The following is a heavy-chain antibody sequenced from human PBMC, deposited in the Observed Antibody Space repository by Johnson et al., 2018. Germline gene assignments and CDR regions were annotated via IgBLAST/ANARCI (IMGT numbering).Heavy chain of an antibody. CDR2: IRSKANSYAT. D-gene: IGHD4-17*01. CDR1: GFTFSGSA. Sequence: VQLQESGGGLVQPGGSLKLSCAASGFTFSGSAMHWVRPASGKGLEWVGRIRSKANSYATAYAASVKGRFTISRDDSKNTASLQMNSLRAEDTAVYYCARARMPYGDYLEYFQHWGQGTLVTVSS. CDR3: ARARMPYGDYLEYFQH. V-gene: IGHV3-73*01. J-gene: IGHJ1*01.